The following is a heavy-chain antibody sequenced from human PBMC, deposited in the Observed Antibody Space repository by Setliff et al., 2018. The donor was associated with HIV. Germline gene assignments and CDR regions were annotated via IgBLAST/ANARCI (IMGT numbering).Heavy chain of an antibody. J-gene: IGHJ4*02. CDR1: EFTFSLYW. V-gene: IGHV3-74*03. Sequence: GGSVRLSCAASEFTFSLYWMHWVRQAPGKGLVWVSRINSDGTSTTYADSVKGRFTISRDNAKNTLYLQMNSLRAEDTAVYYCARDLSYDYDRSSDTLDYWGQGTLVTVSS. CDR3: ARDLSYDYDRSSDTLDY. D-gene: IGHD3-22*01. CDR2: INSDGTST.